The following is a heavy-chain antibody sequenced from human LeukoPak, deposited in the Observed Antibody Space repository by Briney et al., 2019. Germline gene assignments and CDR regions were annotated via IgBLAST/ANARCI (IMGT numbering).Heavy chain of an antibody. Sequence: GESLKISCKGSGYSFTSYWIGWVRQMPGKGLEWMGIIYPGDSDTRHSPSFQGQVTISADKSVSTAYLQWSSLEASDTAMYYCARRRLLTRAYNWFDPWGQGTLVTVSS. J-gene: IGHJ5*02. D-gene: IGHD1-1*01. V-gene: IGHV5-51*01. CDR2: IYPGDSDT. CDR1: GYSFTSYW. CDR3: ARRRLLTRAYNWFDP.